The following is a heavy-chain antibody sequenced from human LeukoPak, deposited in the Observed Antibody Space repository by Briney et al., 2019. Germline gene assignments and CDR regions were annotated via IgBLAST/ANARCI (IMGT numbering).Heavy chain of an antibody. CDR3: TRSSGWYNYFDY. CDR2: IHHDGSNK. D-gene: IGHD6-19*01. V-gene: IGHV3-30*02. Sequence: GGSLRLSCAASGFTFSSYGMHWVRQAPGKGLDWVAFIHHDGSNKYYADSVRGRFTISRDNSKNTLYLQMNSLRAEDMALYYCTRSSGWYNYFDYWGQGTLVTVSS. J-gene: IGHJ4*02. CDR1: GFTFSSYG.